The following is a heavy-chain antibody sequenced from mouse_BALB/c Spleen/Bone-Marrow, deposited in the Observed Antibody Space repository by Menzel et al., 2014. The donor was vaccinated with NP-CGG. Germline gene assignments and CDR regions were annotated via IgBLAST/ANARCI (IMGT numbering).Heavy chain of an antibody. J-gene: IGHJ2*01. Sequence: EVQLQESGGGLVQPGGSLKLSCAASGFDFRRYWMSWVRQAPGRGLEWIGEINPVSSTINYTPSLKDKFIISRDNAKNTLYLQMSKVRSEDTALYYCARLGYYGYFVDWGQGTTLTVSS. CDR1: GFDFRRYW. V-gene: IGHV4-1*02. CDR2: INPVSSTI. CDR3: ARLGYYGYFVD. D-gene: IGHD2-3*01.